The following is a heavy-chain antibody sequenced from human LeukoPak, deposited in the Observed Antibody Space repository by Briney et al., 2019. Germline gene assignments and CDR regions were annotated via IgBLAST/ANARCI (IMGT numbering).Heavy chain of an antibody. CDR3: ARDSYYDILTGYGGGRTRSYGMDV. CDR2: IIPIFGTA. J-gene: IGHJ6*02. CDR1: GGTFSSYA. Sequence: SVKVSCKASGGTFSSYAISWVRQAPGQGLEWMGGIIPIFGTANYAQKFQGRVTITADKSTSTAYMELSSLRSEDTAVYYCARDSYYDILTGYGGGRTRSYGMDVWGRGTTVTVSS. V-gene: IGHV1-69*06. D-gene: IGHD3-9*01.